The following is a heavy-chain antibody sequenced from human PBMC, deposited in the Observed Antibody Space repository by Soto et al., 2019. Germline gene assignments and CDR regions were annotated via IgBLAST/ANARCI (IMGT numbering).Heavy chain of an antibody. D-gene: IGHD6-19*01. V-gene: IGHV1-69*01. CDR2: IIPIFGTP. CDR3: ATSLAVIGSAPLDDF. Sequence: QVQLVQSGTEVKKPGSSVKVSCKASGGTFRRCSISWVRLAPGQGLEWMGVIIPIFGTPNYAQKFQGRVTITADESTTTSYMDLSSLRSDDTAVYYCATSLAVIGSAPLDDFWGQGTLVIVSS. CDR1: GGTFRRCS. J-gene: IGHJ4*02.